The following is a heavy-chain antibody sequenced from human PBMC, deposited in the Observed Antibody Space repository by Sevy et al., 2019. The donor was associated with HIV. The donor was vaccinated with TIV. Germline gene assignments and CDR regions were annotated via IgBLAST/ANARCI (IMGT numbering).Heavy chain of an antibody. Sequence: WGSLRLSCAASGFTFSSYGMHWVRQAPGKGLEWVAVISYDGSNKYYADSVKGRFTISRDNSKNTLYLQMNSLRAEDTAVYYCAKDKQVYGDYYYGMDVWGQGTTVTVSS. V-gene: IGHV3-30*18. CDR3: AKDKQVYGDYYYGMDV. CDR1: GFTFSSYG. J-gene: IGHJ6*02. CDR2: ISYDGSNK. D-gene: IGHD4-17*01.